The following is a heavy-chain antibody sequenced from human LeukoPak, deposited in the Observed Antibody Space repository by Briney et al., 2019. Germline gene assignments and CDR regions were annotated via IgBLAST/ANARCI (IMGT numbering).Heavy chain of an antibody. CDR2: IYYSGCT. J-gene: IGHJ3*02. CDR3: ARLGTYYYGSGRTDAFDI. Sequence: PSETLSLTCTVSGGSISSYYWSWIRQPPGKGLEWIGYIYYSGCTNYNPSLKSRVTISVDTSKNQFSLKLSSVTAADTAVYYCARLGTYYYGSGRTDAFDIWGQGTMVTVSS. D-gene: IGHD3-10*01. V-gene: IGHV4-59*08. CDR1: GGSISSYY.